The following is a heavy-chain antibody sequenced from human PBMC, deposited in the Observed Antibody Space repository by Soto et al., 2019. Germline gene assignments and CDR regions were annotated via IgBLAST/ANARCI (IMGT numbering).Heavy chain of an antibody. CDR3: AKKYRGTYPFDY. CDR1: AFTFSSYA. V-gene: IGHV3-23*01. D-gene: IGHD1-26*01. Sequence: PGGSLRLSCAASAFTFSSYAMAWVRQAPGKGLEWVSSIAGSGGDISYADSVKGRFTISRDNSKNTLYLQMDSLRAEDTAIHYCAKKYRGTYPFDYWGQGTLVTVSS. CDR2: IAGSGGDI. J-gene: IGHJ4*02.